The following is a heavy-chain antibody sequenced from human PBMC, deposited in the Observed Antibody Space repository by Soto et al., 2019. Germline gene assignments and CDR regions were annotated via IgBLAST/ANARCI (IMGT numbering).Heavy chain of an antibody. D-gene: IGHD3-10*01. CDR3: ARAIPYSYGSGIPTALDT. CDR1: GGSFSGYY. CDR2: INHSGST. Sequence: SETLSLTCAVYGGSFSGYYWSWIRQPPGKGLEWIGEINHSGSTNYNPSLKSRVTISVDTSKNQFSLKLSSVTAADTAVYYCARAIPYSYGSGIPTALDTWGQGTLVNVS. J-gene: IGHJ5*02. V-gene: IGHV4-34*01.